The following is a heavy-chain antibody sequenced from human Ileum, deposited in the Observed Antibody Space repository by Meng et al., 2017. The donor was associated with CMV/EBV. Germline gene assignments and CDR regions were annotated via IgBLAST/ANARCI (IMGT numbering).Heavy chain of an antibody. V-gene: IGHV3-23*01. Sequence: GESLKISCVDSGFTFSSFWMNWVRQAPGKGLEWISSINNGADRTYYAESVRGRFTISRDNSKNTLHLQMNSLRAEDTAVYYCAKKGTTLSPANWFDSWGQGNLV. D-gene: IGHD4-11*01. CDR2: INNGADRT. J-gene: IGHJ5*01. CDR1: GFTFSSFW. CDR3: AKKGTTLSPANWFDS.